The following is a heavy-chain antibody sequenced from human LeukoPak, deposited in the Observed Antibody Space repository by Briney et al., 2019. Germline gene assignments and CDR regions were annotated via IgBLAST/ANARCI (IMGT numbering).Heavy chain of an antibody. J-gene: IGHJ4*02. V-gene: IGHV3-7*01. CDR2: MDPTGSQK. Sequence: GGSLRLSCADSQFTFNGSWMNWVRQAPGKGLEWVANMDPTGSQKRYVDSVRGRFTISKDNPGASLYLDMHSLRAEDAAVYYCARSGGYYDYWGQGTLVSVSS. CDR1: QFTFNGSW. D-gene: IGHD4-23*01. CDR3: ARSGGYYDY.